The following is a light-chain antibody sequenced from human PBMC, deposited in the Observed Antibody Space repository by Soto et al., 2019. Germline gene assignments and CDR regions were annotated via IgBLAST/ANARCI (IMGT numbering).Light chain of an antibody. CDR2: GNS. V-gene: IGLV1-40*01. CDR3: QSYDSSLIV. J-gene: IGLJ1*01. CDR1: SSNIGAGYD. Sequence: QSVLTQPPSVSGAPGQSVTSSCTGSSSNIGAGYDVHWYQQLPGTAPKLLIYGNSNRPSGVPDRFSGSKSGTSASLAITGLQAEDEADYYCQSYDSSLIVFGTGTKVTVL.